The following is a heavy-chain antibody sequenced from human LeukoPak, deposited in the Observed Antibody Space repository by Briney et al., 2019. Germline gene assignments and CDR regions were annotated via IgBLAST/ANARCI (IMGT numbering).Heavy chain of an antibody. J-gene: IGHJ5*02. Sequence: PSETLSLTCTVSGGSISSSSYYWGWIRQPPGKGLEWIGYIYYSGSTNYNPSLKSRVTISVDTSKNQFSLKLSSVTAADTAVYYCARQYCSGGSCYQGAGFDPWGQGTLVTVSS. D-gene: IGHD2-15*01. V-gene: IGHV4-61*05. CDR1: GGSISSSSYY. CDR3: ARQYCSGGSCYQGAGFDP. CDR2: IYYSGST.